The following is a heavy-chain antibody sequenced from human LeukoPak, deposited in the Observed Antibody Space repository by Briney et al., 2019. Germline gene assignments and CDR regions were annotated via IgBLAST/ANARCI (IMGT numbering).Heavy chain of an antibody. Sequence: GGSLRLSCAASGFTFSSYAMHWVRQAPGKGLEWVAVISYDGRNKYYADSVKGRFTISRDNSKNTLSLQMNSLRAEDTAVYYCARGLWAVAGGYFDDWGQGTLVTVSS. CDR2: ISYDGRNK. CDR1: GFTFSSYA. V-gene: IGHV3-30*04. CDR3: ARGLWAVAGGYFDD. D-gene: IGHD6-19*01. J-gene: IGHJ4*02.